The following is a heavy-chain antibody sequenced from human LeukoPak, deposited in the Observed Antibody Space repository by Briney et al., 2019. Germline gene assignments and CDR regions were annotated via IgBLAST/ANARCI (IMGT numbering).Heavy chain of an antibody. J-gene: IGHJ3*02. CDR3: ARDWENYYGSGSYGAFDI. D-gene: IGHD3-10*01. V-gene: IGHV4-34*01. CDR1: GGSFSGYY. Sequence: RPSETLSLTCAVYGGSFSGYYWSWIRQPPGKGLEWIGEINHSGSTNYNPSLKSRVTMSVDTSKNQFSLKLSSVTAADTAVYYCARDWENYYGSGSYGAFDIWGQGTMVTVSS. CDR2: INHSGST.